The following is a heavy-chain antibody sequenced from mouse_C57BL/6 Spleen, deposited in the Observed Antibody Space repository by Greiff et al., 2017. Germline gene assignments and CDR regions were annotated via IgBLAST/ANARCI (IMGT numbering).Heavy chain of an antibody. D-gene: IGHD1-1*01. CDR3: ARDHHYYGSKGWYFDV. J-gene: IGHJ1*03. CDR1: GFTFSDYY. Sequence: EVKLVESEGGLVQPGSSMKLSCTASGFTFSDYYMAWVRQVPEKGLEWVANINYDGSSTYYLDSLKSRFIISRDNAKNILYLQMSSLKSEDTATYYCARDHHYYGSKGWYFDVWGTGTTVTVSS. CDR2: INYDGSST. V-gene: IGHV5-16*01.